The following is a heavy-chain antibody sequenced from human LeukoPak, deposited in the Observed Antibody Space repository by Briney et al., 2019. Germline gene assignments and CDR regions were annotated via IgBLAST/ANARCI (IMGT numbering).Heavy chain of an antibody. J-gene: IGHJ4*02. CDR2: IYYSGST. CDR1: GGSISGYY. Sequence: LETLSLTCTVSGGSISGYYWSWIRQPPGKGLEWIGYIYYSGSTNYNPSVKSRVTISVDTSKNHFSLNLSSVTAADTAMYYCARRSCPSGVCSLDYWGQGTLVTVSS. D-gene: IGHD2-8*01. CDR3: ARRSCPSGVCSLDY. V-gene: IGHV4-59*08.